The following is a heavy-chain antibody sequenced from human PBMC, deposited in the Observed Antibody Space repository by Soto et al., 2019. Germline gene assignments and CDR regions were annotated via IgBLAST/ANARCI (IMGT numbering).Heavy chain of an antibody. Sequence: QVQLVQSGAEVKKPGASVKVSCKASGYTFTSYDINWVRQATGQGLEWMGWMNPNSGNTGYAQKFQGRVNITRDPPMSPPYMELSSLRSEDTAVYYCARYAVRRVITPWGQGTPVTVSS. V-gene: IGHV1-8*01. CDR1: GYTFTSYD. D-gene: IGHD3-10*01. CDR2: MNPNSGNT. CDR3: ARYAVRRVITP. J-gene: IGHJ4*03.